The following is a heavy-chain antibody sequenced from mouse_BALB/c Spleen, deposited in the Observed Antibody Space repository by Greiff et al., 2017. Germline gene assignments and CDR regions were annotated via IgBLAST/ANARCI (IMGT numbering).Heavy chain of an antibody. CDR1: GFNIKDTY. V-gene: IGHV14-3*02. CDR2: IDPANGNT. CDR3: ARSQYYGYAEGYYYAMDY. Sequence: EVQLQQSGAELVKPGASVKLSCTASGFNIKDTYMHWVKQRPEQGLEWIGRIDPANGNTKYDPKFQGKATITADTSSNTAYLQLSSLTSEDTAVYYCARSQYYGYAEGYYYAMDYWGQGTSVTVSS. J-gene: IGHJ4*01. D-gene: IGHD2-2*01.